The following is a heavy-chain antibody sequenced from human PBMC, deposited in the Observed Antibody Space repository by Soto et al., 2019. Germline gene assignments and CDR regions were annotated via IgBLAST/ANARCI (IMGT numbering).Heavy chain of an antibody. V-gene: IGHV4-39*01. CDR3: ARHGTDVYSRSSFYYYYGMDV. J-gene: IGHJ6*02. CDR1: GGSISSSSYY. D-gene: IGHD6-6*01. Sequence: SETLSLTCTVSGGSISSSSYYWGWIRQPPGKGLEWIGSIYYSGSTYYNPSLKSRVTISVDTSKNQFSLKLSSVTAADTAVYYCARHGTDVYSRSSFYYYYGMDVWGQGTTVTVSS. CDR2: IYYSGST.